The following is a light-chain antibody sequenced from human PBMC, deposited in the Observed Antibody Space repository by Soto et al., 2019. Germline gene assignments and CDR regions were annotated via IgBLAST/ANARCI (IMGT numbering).Light chain of an antibody. V-gene: IGKV3-20*01. Sequence: DIVLTQSPGTLSLSPGESATLSCRGSQSVSSSYLAWYQQKPGQAPRLLIYGASSRATGIPDRLSGSGSGTDFTLTISSLEPEDSAVYYCQNYASSGWTCGQGTKVDIK. J-gene: IGKJ1*01. CDR2: GAS. CDR1: QSVSSSY. CDR3: QNYASSGWT.